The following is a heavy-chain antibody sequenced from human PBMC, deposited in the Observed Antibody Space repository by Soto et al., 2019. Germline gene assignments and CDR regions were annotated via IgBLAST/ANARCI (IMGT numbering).Heavy chain of an antibody. D-gene: IGHD2-15*01. V-gene: IGHV3-30-3*01. CDR1: GCTFSSYA. Sequence: PGGSLRLSCAASGCTFSSYAMHWVRQAPGKGLEWVAVISYDGSNKYYADSVKGRFTISRDNSKNTLYLQMNSLRAEDTAVYYCAREKTPEVVAATGYYFDYWGQGTLVTVSS. CDR2: ISYDGSNK. J-gene: IGHJ4*02. CDR3: AREKTPEVVAATGYYFDY.